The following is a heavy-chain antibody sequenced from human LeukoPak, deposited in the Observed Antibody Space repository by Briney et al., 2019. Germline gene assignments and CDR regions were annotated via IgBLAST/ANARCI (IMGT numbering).Heavy chain of an antibody. Sequence: SETLSLTCTVSGGSISSYYWSWIRQPPGKGLEWIGYIYYSGSTNYNPSLKSRVTISVDTSKNQFSLKLSSVTAADTAVYYCAREHGSGSYYLPPANWGQGTLVTVSS. V-gene: IGHV4-59*12. J-gene: IGHJ4*02. CDR2: IYYSGST. CDR3: AREHGSGSYYLPPAN. D-gene: IGHD3-10*01. CDR1: GGSISSYY.